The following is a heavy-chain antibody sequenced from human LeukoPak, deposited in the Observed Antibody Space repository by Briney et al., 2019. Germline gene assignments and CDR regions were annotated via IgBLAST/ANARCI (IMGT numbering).Heavy chain of an antibody. V-gene: IGHV3-7*01. Sequence: GGSLRLSCAASGFTFSSYWMSWVRQAPGKGLEWVANIKQDGSEKYYVDSVKGRFTISRDNAKNSLYLQMNSLRAEDTAVYYCARKGDYDSSGYYFPDYYYYGMDVWGQGTTVTVSS. CDR1: GFTFSSYW. J-gene: IGHJ6*02. CDR3: ARKGDYDSSGYYFPDYYYYGMDV. CDR2: IKQDGSEK. D-gene: IGHD3-22*01.